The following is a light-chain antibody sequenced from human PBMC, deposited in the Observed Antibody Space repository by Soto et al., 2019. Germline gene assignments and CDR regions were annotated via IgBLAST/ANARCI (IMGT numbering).Light chain of an antibody. CDR3: QHYGGLWT. J-gene: IGKJ1*01. CDR1: QSIGNR. V-gene: IGKV1-5*01. Sequence: DLQMTQSPSTLSPSIGDRITISCRASQSIGNRLAWYQQKPGTAPKVLIYDASTLESGVPSRFSGSGSGTNFILTISSLQPDDFATYYCQHYGGLWTFCLGTKVEIK. CDR2: DAS.